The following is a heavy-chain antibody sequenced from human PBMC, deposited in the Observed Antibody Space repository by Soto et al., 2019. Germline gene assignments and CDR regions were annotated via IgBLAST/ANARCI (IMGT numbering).Heavy chain of an antibody. J-gene: IGHJ4*02. V-gene: IGHV1-46*01. D-gene: IGHD6-19*01. CDR2: INANSGNT. CDR1: GYTFTSYY. CDR3: ARDPYSSPPLFDY. Sequence: GASVKVSCKASGYTFTSYYMHWVRQAPGQGLEWMGIINANSGNTNYAQKFQGRVTMTTDTSTSTAYMELRSLRSDDTAVYYCARDPYSSPPLFDYWGQGTLVTVSS.